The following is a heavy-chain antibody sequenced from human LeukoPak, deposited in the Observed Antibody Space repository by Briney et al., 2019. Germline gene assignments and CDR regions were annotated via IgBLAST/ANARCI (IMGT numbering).Heavy chain of an antibody. V-gene: IGHV3-7*01. CDR2: IKEDEIEI. CDR1: GFAFNSQT. D-gene: IGHD3-22*01. J-gene: IGHJ5*02. Sequence: GGSLRLSCAASGFAFNSQTMSWVRQAPGKGLEWVASIKEDEIEIHYVDSVKGRFTISRDNAKDSLCLQMNSLRVEDTAVYYCARGGFRHFDPWGQGTLVTVSS. CDR3: ARGGFRHFDP.